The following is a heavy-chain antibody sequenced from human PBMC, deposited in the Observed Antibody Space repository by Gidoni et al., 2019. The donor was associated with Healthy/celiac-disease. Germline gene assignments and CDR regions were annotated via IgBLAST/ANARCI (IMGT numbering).Heavy chain of an antibody. V-gene: IGHV2-70*04. CDR2: IDWDDDK. CDR3: ARIHAGRYCSGGSCSNYYYMDV. J-gene: IGHJ6*03. D-gene: IGHD2-15*01. Sequence: QVTLKESGPALVNPTQTLTLTCTFSGFSLSTSGLRVSWIRQPPGKALEWLARIDWDDDKFYSTSLKTRLTISKDTSKNQVVLTMTNMDPVDTATYDCARIHAGRYCSGGSCSNYYYMDVWGKGTTVTVSS. CDR1: GFSLSTSGLR.